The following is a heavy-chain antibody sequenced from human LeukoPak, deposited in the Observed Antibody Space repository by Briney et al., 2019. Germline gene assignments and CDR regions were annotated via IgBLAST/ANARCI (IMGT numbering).Heavy chain of an antibody. Sequence: ASVKVSCRASGYTFSGHYMHWVRQAPGQGLEWMGWINPNTGGTNYAQKFQGGVTMNRAASISTVYMELRRLRSDDTAVYYCAREMYDFLSAAYYFDYWGQGTLVTVSS. J-gene: IGHJ4*02. CDR3: AREMYDFLSAAYYFDY. CDR1: GYTFSGHY. D-gene: IGHD3-3*01. V-gene: IGHV1-2*02. CDR2: INPNTGGT.